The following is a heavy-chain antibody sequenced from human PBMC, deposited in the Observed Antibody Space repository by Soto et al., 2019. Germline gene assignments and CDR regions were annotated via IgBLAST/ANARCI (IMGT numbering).Heavy chain of an antibody. CDR1: GSTFNTYA. Sequence: GGSLRLSCAASGSTFNTYAMSWVRQAPWKGLEWVSAISVSNIGGSTFYADSVKGRFTISRDNSINTVFLQMNSLRAEDTAVYYCAKKIPSCVAPGNLFSHWGQGTLVTVS. J-gene: IGHJ4*02. CDR3: AKKIPSCVAPGNLFSH. CDR2: ISVSNIGGST. D-gene: IGHD3-9*01. V-gene: IGHV3-23*01.